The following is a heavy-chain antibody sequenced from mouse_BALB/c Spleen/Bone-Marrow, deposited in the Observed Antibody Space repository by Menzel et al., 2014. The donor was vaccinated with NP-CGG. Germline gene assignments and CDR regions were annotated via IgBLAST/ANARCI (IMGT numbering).Heavy chain of an antibody. V-gene: IGHV1-15*01. CDR3: TRDGSRGY. D-gene: IGHD1-1*01. Sequence: QVHVKQSGAELVRPGALVMQSCMASGYTFTAYEMHWVKQTPVSGLEWIGSIDPETDNTVFNQKFKTKATLTADRSSNTSSMDLRSLTSEDTAIYCCTRDGSRGYWGQGTPVTVS. CDR2: IDPETDNT. J-gene: IGHJ3*02. CDR1: GYTFTAYE.